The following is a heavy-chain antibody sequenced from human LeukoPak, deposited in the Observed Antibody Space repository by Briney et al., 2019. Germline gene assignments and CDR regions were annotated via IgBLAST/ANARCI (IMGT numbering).Heavy chain of an antibody. CDR3: ELRRRYSYGYGY. J-gene: IGHJ4*02. Sequence: SVKVSCKASGGTFSSYAISWVRQAPGQGREWMGGIIPIFGTANYAQKFQGRVTITADESTSTAYMELSSLRSEDTAVYYCELRRRYSYGYGYWGQGTLVTVSS. CDR1: GGTFSSYA. CDR2: IIPIFGTA. D-gene: IGHD5-18*01. V-gene: IGHV1-69*13.